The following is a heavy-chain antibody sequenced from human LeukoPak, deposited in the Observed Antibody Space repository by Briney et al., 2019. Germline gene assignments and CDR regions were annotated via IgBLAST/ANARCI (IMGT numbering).Heavy chain of an antibody. D-gene: IGHD3-16*01. CDR2: ISSSGSTI. CDR3: ARVGRQYNWFDP. CDR1: GFTFSSYE. J-gene: IGHJ5*02. Sequence: QAGGSLRLSCAASGFTFSSYEMNWVRQAPGKGLEWVSYISSSGSTIYYADSVKGRFTISRDNAKNSLYLQMNSLRAEDTAVYYCARVGRQYNWFDPWGQGTLVTVSS. V-gene: IGHV3-48*03.